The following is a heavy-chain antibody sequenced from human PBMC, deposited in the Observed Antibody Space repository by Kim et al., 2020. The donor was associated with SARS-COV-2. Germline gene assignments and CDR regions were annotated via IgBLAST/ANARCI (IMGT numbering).Heavy chain of an antibody. J-gene: IGHJ4*02. D-gene: IGHD3-10*01. CDR3: AKLSSITMVRGVMAGSDFDY. Sequence: RFTIARDNAKNSLYLQMNSLRAEDTALYYCAKLSSITMVRGVMAGSDFDYWGQGTLVTVSS. V-gene: IGHV3-9*01.